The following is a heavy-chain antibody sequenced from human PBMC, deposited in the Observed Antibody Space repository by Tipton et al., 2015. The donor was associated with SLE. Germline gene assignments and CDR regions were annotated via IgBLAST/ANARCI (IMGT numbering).Heavy chain of an antibody. CDR2: ISGSGGST. D-gene: IGHD3-16*01. V-gene: IGHV3-23*01. J-gene: IGHJ4*02. Sequence: GSLRLSCAASGFTFSDYYMDWVRLAPGKGLEWVSAISGSGGSTYYADSVKGRFTISRDNSKNTLYLQMNSLRAEDTAVYYCAKRWGREDYWGQGTLVTVSS. CDR1: GFTFSDYY. CDR3: AKRWGREDY.